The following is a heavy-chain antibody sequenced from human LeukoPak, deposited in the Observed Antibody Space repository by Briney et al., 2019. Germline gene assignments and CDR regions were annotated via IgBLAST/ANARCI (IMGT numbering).Heavy chain of an antibody. Sequence: SQTLSLTCAVSIGSISSGGYSWSWIRQSPGKGREWIGYIYHTGSTSYNPSLRSRVTMSVDGSKNQFSLKLTSVTGADTAVYFCARGGLTVNDAFDVWGQGTMVTVSS. CDR2: IYHTGST. CDR3: ARGGLTVNDAFDV. CDR1: IGSISSGGYS. J-gene: IGHJ3*01. D-gene: IGHD1-14*01. V-gene: IGHV4-30-2*06.